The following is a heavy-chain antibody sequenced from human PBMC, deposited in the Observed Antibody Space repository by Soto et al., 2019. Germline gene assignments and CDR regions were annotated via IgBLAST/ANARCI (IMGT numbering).Heavy chain of an antibody. CDR1: GFTFSSYA. Sequence: GGSLRLSCAASGFTFSSYAMHWVRQAPGKGLEWVAVISYDGSNKYYADSVKGRFTISRDNSKNALYLQMNSLRAEDTAVYYCARESYGDYFDYWGQGTLVTVSS. V-gene: IGHV3-30*04. CDR2: ISYDGSNK. CDR3: ARESYGDYFDY. J-gene: IGHJ4*02. D-gene: IGHD4-17*01.